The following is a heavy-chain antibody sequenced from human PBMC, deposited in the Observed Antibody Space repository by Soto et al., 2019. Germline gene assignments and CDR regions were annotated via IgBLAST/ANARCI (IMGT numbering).Heavy chain of an antibody. CDR2: ISSSSSYI. CDR3: AREVSEWGSYKGSFDY. CDR1: GFTFSSYS. Sequence: PGGSLRLSCAASGFTFSSYSMNWVRQAPGKGLEWVSSISSSSSYIYYADSVKGRFTISRDNAKNSLYLQMNSLRAEDTAVYYCAREVSEWGSYKGSFDYWGQGTLVTVP. V-gene: IGHV3-21*01. D-gene: IGHD1-26*01. J-gene: IGHJ4*02.